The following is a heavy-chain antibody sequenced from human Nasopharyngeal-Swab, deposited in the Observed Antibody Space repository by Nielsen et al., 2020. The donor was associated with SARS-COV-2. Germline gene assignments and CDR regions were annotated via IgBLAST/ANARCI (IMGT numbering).Heavy chain of an antibody. CDR2: VFHSAYT. Sequence: SETLSLTCTVSGGSIITSNWWNWVRQSPGRGLEWIGEVFHSAYTHFNPSLKSRVTISIDKSKNQSSLELTSVTAADTALYYCARGDASGFAFDAWGQGTMVTVS. J-gene: IGHJ3*01. CDR1: GGSIITSNW. V-gene: IGHV4-4*02. D-gene: IGHD3-16*01. CDR3: ARGDASGFAFDA.